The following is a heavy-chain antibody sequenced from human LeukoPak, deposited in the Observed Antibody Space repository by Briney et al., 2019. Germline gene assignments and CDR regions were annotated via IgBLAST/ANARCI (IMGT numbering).Heavy chain of an antibody. V-gene: IGHV3-74*01. CDR1: GFTFSSYW. D-gene: IGHD6-19*01. Sequence: GGSLRLSCAASGFTFSSYWMHWVRQAPGKGLVWVSRIKSDGSSTIYADSVKGRFTISRDNAKNSLYLQMNSLRAEDTAVYYCARDYSSGWNPYYFDYWGQGTLVTVSS. J-gene: IGHJ4*02. CDR3: ARDYSSGWNPYYFDY. CDR2: IKSDGSST.